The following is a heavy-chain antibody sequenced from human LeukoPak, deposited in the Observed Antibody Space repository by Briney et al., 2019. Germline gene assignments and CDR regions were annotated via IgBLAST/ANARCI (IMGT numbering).Heavy chain of an antibody. CDR2: ISYDGSNK. Sequence: PGGSLRLSCAASGFTFSSYAMHWVRQAPGKGLEWVAVISYDGSNKYYADSVKGRFTISRDNSKNTLYLQMNSLRAEDTAVYYCARDRKVRGVNKQPGGWFDPWGQGTLVTVSS. V-gene: IGHV3-30*04. CDR1: GFTFSSYA. CDR3: ARDRKVRGVNKQPGGWFDP. J-gene: IGHJ5*02. D-gene: IGHD3-10*01.